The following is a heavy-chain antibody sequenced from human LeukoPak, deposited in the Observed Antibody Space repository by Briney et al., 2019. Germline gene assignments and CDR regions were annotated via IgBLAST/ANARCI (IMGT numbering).Heavy chain of an antibody. V-gene: IGHV3-53*01. Sequence: GGSLRLSCAASGFIVSSNYMSWVGQAPGQGLEWVSSIYIHGTTHYADSVKGRVTISRDKSTNTLYLEMNSLRAEDTAVYYCARMYGSGQYYFDSWGQGTLVTVSS. CDR2: IYIHGTT. CDR1: GFIVSSNY. J-gene: IGHJ4*02. D-gene: IGHD3-10*01. CDR3: ARMYGSGQYYFDS.